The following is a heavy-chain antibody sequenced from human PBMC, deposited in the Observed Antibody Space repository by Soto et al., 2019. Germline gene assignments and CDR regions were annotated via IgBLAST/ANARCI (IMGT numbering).Heavy chain of an antibody. CDR2: ISGSGSTI. CDR1: GFTFSSYE. D-gene: IGHD3-22*01. J-gene: IGHJ3*02. CDR3: ARGYYDSSGYPRPPPNAFDI. V-gene: IGHV3-48*03. Sequence: PGGSLRLSCAASGFTFSSYEMNWVRQAPGKGLEWVSYISGSGSTIYYADSVKGRFTISRDNAKNSLYLQMNSLRAEDTAVYYCARGYYDSSGYPRPPPNAFDIWGQGTMVTVSS.